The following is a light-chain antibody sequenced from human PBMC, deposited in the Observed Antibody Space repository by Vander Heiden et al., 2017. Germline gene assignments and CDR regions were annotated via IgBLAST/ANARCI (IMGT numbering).Light chain of an antibody. CDR2: LGS. Sequence: DIVMTQSPLSLPVTPGEPASISCRSSQSLLHSNGYNYLDWDLQKPGQSPQLLIYLGSNRDSGVPDRFSGSGSGTDFTLKISRVEAEDVGVYYCMQALQTPRTFGQGTKVEIK. CDR3: MQALQTPRT. V-gene: IGKV2-28*01. CDR1: QSLLHSNGYNY. J-gene: IGKJ1*01.